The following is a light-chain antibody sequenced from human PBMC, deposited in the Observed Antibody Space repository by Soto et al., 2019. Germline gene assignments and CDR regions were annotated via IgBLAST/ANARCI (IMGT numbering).Light chain of an antibody. J-gene: IGKJ3*01. CDR2: GAS. CDR1: QSVRSNY. V-gene: IGKV3-20*01. CDR3: QQYGSLFT. Sequence: EIVLTQSPGTLSLSPGERATLSCRASQSVRSNYLAWYQQKPGQAPRLLIYGASSRATGIPDRFSGSGSGTDFTLTISRLEPEDFAVYYCQQYGSLFTFGPGTKVDIK.